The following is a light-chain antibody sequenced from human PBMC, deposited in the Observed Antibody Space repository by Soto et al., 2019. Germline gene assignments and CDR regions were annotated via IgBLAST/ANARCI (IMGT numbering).Light chain of an antibody. V-gene: IGKV1-12*01. CDR2: TAS. CDR3: QQANSFPLT. J-gene: IGKJ4*01. CDR1: QGISSR. Sequence: DIQMTQSPSSVSASVGDRATITCRASQGISSRLAWYQQKPGKAPKLLIYTASSLQSGVTSRFSGSGSETDFTLTISSLQPEDFATYYCQQANSFPLTFGGGTKVEIK.